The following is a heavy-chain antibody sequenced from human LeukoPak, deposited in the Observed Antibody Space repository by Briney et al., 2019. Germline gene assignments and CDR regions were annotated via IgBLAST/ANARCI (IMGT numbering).Heavy chain of an antibody. CDR2: ISSGNSNI. V-gene: IGHV3-21*04. Sequence: GGSLRLSCEVSGFTFSSYSMNWVRQAPGKGLEWVSSISSGNSNIYYADSVKGRFTISRDNAKNSLYLQMNSLRAGDTALYYRARERTYYYDSNPDYFDYWGQGTLVTVSS. CDR3: ARERTYYYDSNPDYFDY. D-gene: IGHD3-22*01. J-gene: IGHJ4*02. CDR1: GFTFSSYS.